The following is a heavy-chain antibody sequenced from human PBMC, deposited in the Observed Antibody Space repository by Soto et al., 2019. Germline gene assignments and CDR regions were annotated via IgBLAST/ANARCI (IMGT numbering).Heavy chain of an antibody. CDR1: GYTFTGYY. CDR2: INPNSGGT. CDR3: ATHRHYDFWSGYSSYYGMDV. Sequence: GASVKVSCKASGYTFTGYYMHWVRQAPGQGLEWMGWINPNSGGTNYAQKFQGRVTMTRDTSISTAYMELSRLRSDDTAVYYCATHRHYDFWSGYSSYYGMDVWGQGTTVTVSS. J-gene: IGHJ6*02. D-gene: IGHD3-3*01. V-gene: IGHV1-2*02.